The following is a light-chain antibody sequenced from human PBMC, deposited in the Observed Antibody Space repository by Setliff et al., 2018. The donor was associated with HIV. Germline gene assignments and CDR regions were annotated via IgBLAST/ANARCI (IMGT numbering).Light chain of an antibody. CDR3: CSYAGGSTLL. J-gene: IGLJ2*01. V-gene: IGLV2-23*02. Sequence: QSVLTQPASVSGSPGQSITISCTGTSSDVGSYNLVSWYQQHPGKSPKFMIYGVTKRPSGVSNRFSGSKSGNTASLTISGLQAEDEADYYCCSYAGGSTLLFGGGTKVTVL. CDR1: SSDVGSYNL. CDR2: GVT.